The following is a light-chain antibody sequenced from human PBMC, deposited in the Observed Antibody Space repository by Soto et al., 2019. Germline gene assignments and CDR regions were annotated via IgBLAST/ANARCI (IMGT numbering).Light chain of an antibody. Sequence: EVVMTQSPGTLSVSPGERVTLSCRASESVHRNLAWYHQKPGQGPSLLIYYASTRATGVPVRFTGSGSGTEFTLTISSLQSEDFGVYLCQHYSNWPPTFGPGTKVEIK. J-gene: IGKJ3*01. V-gene: IGKV3-15*01. CDR3: QHYSNWPPT. CDR1: ESVHRN. CDR2: YAS.